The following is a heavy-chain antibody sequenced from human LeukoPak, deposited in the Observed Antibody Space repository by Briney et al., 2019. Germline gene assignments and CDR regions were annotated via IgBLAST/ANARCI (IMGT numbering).Heavy chain of an antibody. CDR3: ARFPIAARPSDQFDY. CDR1: GYTFTGYY. D-gene: IGHD6-6*01. Sequence: ASVKVSCKASGYTFTGYYMHWVRQAPGQGLEWMGWINPNSGGTNYAQKFQGRVTMTRDTSISTAYMELSRLRSDDTAVYYCARFPIAARPSDQFDYWGQGTLVTVSS. V-gene: IGHV1-2*02. CDR2: INPNSGGT. J-gene: IGHJ4*02.